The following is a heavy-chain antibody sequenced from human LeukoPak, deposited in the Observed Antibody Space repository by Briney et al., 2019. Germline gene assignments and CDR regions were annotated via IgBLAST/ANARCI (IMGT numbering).Heavy chain of an antibody. CDR1: GFTVISNY. CDR3: ARDGTGGRWGHFDY. Sequence: QSGGSLRLSCAASGFTVISNYMSWVRQAPGKGLEWVSVIYSGGSTYYADSVKGRFTISRDNSKNTLYLQMNSLRAEDTAVYYCARDGTGGRWGHFDYWGQGTLVTVSS. CDR2: IYSGGST. J-gene: IGHJ4*02. V-gene: IGHV3-53*01. D-gene: IGHD7-27*01.